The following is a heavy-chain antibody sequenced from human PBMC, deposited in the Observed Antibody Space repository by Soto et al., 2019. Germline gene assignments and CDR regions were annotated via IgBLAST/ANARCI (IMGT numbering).Heavy chain of an antibody. CDR2: INPNSGGT. Sequence: ASVKVSCKASGGTFSSYATSWVRQAPGQGLEWMGWINPNSGGTNYAQKFQGRVTMTRDTSISTAYMELSRLRSDDTAVYYCARDGSYDFWSGYYTRPNYYYYGMDVWGQGTTVTVSS. D-gene: IGHD3-3*01. CDR1: GGTFSSYA. J-gene: IGHJ6*02. V-gene: IGHV1-2*02. CDR3: ARDGSYDFWSGYYTRPNYYYYGMDV.